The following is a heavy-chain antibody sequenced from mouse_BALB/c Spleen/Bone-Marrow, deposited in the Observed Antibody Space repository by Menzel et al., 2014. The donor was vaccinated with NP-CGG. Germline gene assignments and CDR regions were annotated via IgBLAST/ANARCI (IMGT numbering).Heavy chain of an antibody. CDR2: IRNKANAYTT. CDR1: GFTFTDYY. Sequence: EVMLVESGGGLVQPGGSLRLSCATSGFTFTDYYMSWVRQPPGKALEWLGFIRNKANAYTTEYSASVKGRFTISRDNSQSIPYLQMNILRAEDSATYYFARSLYPRAMDYWGQGTSGTVSS. D-gene: IGHD2-1*01. J-gene: IGHJ4*01. CDR3: ARSLYPRAMDY. V-gene: IGHV7-3*02.